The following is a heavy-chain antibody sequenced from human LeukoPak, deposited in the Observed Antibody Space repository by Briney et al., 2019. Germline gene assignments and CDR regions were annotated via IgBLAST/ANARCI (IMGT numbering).Heavy chain of an antibody. Sequence: SETLSLTCTISGGSIGSYYWSWIRQPPGKGLEWIGYIYYSGSTNYNPSLKSRVTISVDTSKNQFSLKLSSVTAADTAVYYCARGGAYYYYYGMDVWGQGTTVTVSS. CDR2: IYYSGST. CDR1: GGSIGSYY. J-gene: IGHJ6*02. CDR3: ARGGAYYYYYGMDV. V-gene: IGHV4-59*01.